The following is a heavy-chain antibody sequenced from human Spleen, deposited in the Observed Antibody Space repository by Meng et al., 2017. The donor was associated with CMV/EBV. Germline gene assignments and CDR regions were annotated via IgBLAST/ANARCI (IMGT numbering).Heavy chain of an antibody. V-gene: IGHV1-46*01. CDR1: GYTFAHYY. CDR2: IKPSDGST. Sequence: ASVKVSCKASGYTFAHYYLLWVRQAPGQGLEWMGIIKPSDGSTNYAQKFGDRVTMTWDTSRTTVYMELRSLRIEDTAVYYCARRVAGGAIHWYFDLWGRGTLVTVSS. CDR3: ARRVAGGAIHWYFDL. D-gene: IGHD2-15*01. J-gene: IGHJ2*01.